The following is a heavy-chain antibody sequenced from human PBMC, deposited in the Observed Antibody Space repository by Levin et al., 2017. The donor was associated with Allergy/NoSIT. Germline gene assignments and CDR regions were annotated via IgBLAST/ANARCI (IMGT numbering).Heavy chain of an antibody. D-gene: IGHD6-13*01. V-gene: IGHV5-51*01. Sequence: GGSLRLSCKGSGYSFTSYWIGWVRQMPGKGLEWMGIIYPGDSDTRYSPPFQGQVTISADKSISTAYLQWSSLKASDTAMYYCARPRSSSWYPDAFDIWGQGTMVTVSS. CDR1: GYSFTSYW. J-gene: IGHJ3*02. CDR3: ARPRSSSWYPDAFDI. CDR2: IYPGDSDT.